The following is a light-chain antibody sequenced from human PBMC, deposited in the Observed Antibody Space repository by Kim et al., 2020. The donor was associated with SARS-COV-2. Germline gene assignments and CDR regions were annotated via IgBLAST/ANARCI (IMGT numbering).Light chain of an antibody. CDR3: QQYNYGFT. V-gene: IGKV3-15*01. Sequence: EIVMTQSPATLSVSPGERATLSCRASQSVSSNLAWYQQKPGQAPRLLIYGASTRATGIPARFSGSGSGTDFTLTVSSLQSEDFAVYYCQQYNYGFTFGPGTKVDIK. CDR1: QSVSSN. CDR2: GAS. J-gene: IGKJ3*01.